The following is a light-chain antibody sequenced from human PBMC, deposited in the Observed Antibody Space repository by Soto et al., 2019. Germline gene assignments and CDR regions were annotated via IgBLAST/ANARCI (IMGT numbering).Light chain of an antibody. Sequence: DIQLTQSPSFLSASVGDRVTITCRASQGISSYLAWYQQKPGKAPKLLIYAASTLQSGVPSRFCGSGSGTEFTLTISSLQPEDFATYYCQQLNSYPRITFGGGTKVEIK. CDR3: QQLNSYPRIT. V-gene: IGKV1-9*01. CDR2: AAS. CDR1: QGISSY. J-gene: IGKJ4*01.